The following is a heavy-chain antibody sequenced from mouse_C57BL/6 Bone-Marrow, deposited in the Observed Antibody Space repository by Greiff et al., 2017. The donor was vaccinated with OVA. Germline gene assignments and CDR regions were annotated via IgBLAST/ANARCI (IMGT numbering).Heavy chain of an antibody. V-gene: IGHV1-55*01. J-gene: IGHJ2*01. D-gene: IGHD1-1*01. CDR1: GYTFTSYW. CDR2: IYPGSGST. Sequence: QVHVKQPGAELVKPGASVKMSCKASGYTFTSYWITWVKQRPGQGLEWIGDIYPGSGSTNYNEKFTSKATLTVDTSSSTAYMQLSSLTSEDSAVYYCAPTTVVAEGDYWGQGTTRTVSS. CDR3: APTTVVAEGDY.